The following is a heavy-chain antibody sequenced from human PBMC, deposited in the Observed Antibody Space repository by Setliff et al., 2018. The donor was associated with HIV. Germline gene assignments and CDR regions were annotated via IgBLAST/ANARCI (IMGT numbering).Heavy chain of an antibody. CDR1: GYTFTGYF. V-gene: IGHV1-46*01. D-gene: IGHD7-27*01. Sequence: ASVKVSCKASGYTFTGYFIHWVRQAPGQGLEWMGIINPSGGNTGYAQKFQGRVTMTRNTSISTAYMELSSLRSEDTAVYYCARDLLGRRFDYWGQGTLVTVSS. J-gene: IGHJ4*02. CDR2: INPSGGNT. CDR3: ARDLLGRRFDY.